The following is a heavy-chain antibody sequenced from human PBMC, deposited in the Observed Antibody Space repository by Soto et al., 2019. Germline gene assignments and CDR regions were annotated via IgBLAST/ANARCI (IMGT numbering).Heavy chain of an antibody. CDR2: ISAYNGNT. Sequence: GASVKVSCKASGYTFTSYGISWVRQAPGQGFEWMGWISAYNGNTNYAQKLQGRVTMTTDTSTSTAYMELRSLRSDDTAVYYCAIPGEYCSSTSCFNWFDPWGQGTLVTVSS. D-gene: IGHD2-2*01. CDR3: AIPGEYCSSTSCFNWFDP. CDR1: GYTFTSYG. V-gene: IGHV1-18*01. J-gene: IGHJ5*02.